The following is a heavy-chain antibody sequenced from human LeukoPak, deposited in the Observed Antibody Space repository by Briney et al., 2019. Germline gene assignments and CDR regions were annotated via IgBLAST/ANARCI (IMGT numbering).Heavy chain of an antibody. V-gene: IGHV3-48*01. J-gene: IGHJ4*02. CDR2: ISSSSSTI. Sequence: GGSLRLSCAASGFTFSSYSMNWVRQAPGKGLEWVSYISSSSSTIYYADSVKGRFTISRDNAKNSLYLQMNSLRAEDTAVYYCAKAVGYSSSWGDYFDYWGQGTLVTVSS. CDR1: GFTFSSYS. CDR3: AKAVGYSSSWGDYFDY. D-gene: IGHD6-13*01.